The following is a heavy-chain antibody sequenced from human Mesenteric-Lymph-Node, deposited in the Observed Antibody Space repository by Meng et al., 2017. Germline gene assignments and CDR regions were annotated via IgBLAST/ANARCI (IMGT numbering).Heavy chain of an antibody. CDR2: ISDDGNEK. J-gene: IGHJ5*02. CDR1: GFTFSNYG. D-gene: IGHD2-21*02. V-gene: IGHV3-30*19. Sequence: GESLKISCAASGFTFSNYGMHWVRQAPGKGLEWVAVISDDGNEKHYAGPVKGRFTSSRDNSKNMVYLQMNSLRAEDMAVYYCARAFSRAVCGGICYIAHHWGQGTLVTVSS. CDR3: ARAFSRAVCGGICYIAHH.